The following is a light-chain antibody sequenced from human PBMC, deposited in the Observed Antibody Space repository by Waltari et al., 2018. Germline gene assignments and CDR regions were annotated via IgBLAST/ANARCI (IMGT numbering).Light chain of an antibody. CDR1: NIGTYS. Sequence: SYVVTQPPSVSVAPGETATITCGGDNIGTYSVPWYQQKAGQAPVLGIFYDRDRPSGIPDRFAGSNSGNTATLTISRVEAGDEARYYCHVWHPHVDPGVFGTGTEVTVL. J-gene: IGLJ1*01. V-gene: IGLV3-21*04. CDR2: YDR. CDR3: HVWHPHVDPGV.